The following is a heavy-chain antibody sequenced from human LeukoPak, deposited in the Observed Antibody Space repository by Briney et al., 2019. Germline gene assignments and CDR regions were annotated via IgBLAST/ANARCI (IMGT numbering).Heavy chain of an antibody. V-gene: IGHV1-2*02. CDR2: INPNSGGT. J-gene: IGHJ4*02. Sequence: ASVKVSCKASGYTFTGYYMHWVRQAPGQGLEWMGWINPNSGGTNYAQNFQGRVTMTRDTSISTAYMDLSRLRSDDTAVYYCARGGEFIVLPPAMPDDYWGQGTLVTVSS. D-gene: IGHD2-2*01. CDR3: ARGGEFIVLPPAMPDDY. CDR1: GYTFTGYY.